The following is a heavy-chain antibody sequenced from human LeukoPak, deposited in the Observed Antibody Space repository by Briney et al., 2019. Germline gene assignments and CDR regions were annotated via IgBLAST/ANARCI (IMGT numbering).Heavy chain of an antibody. CDR1: GFTFSNAW. Sequence: GGSLRPSCAASGFTFSNAWMSWVRQAPGKGLEWVGRIKSKTDGGTTDYAAPVKGRFTISRDDSQNTPYLQMNSLKTEDTAVYYCTTGAPRAYSGSYSNCWGQGTLVTVSS. J-gene: IGHJ4*02. V-gene: IGHV3-15*01. CDR3: TTGAPRAYSGSYSNC. CDR2: IKSKTDGGTT. D-gene: IGHD1-26*01.